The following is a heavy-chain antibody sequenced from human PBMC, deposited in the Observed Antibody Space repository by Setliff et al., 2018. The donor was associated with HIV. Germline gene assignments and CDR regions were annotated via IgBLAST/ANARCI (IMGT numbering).Heavy chain of an antibody. CDR1: GFTFDNVD. CDR3: ARDCRVGWVFTYGMDV. J-gene: IGHJ6*02. Sequence: GGSLRLSCAASGFTFDNVDMNWVRQAPGKGPEWVSSISKNSFSIYYTDSEKGRFTISRDNSKNTLFLQMNSLRPEDTAVYYCARDCRVGWVFTYGMDVWGQGTMVTVSS. D-gene: IGHD6-13*01. V-gene: IGHV3-23*01. CDR2: ISKNSFSI.